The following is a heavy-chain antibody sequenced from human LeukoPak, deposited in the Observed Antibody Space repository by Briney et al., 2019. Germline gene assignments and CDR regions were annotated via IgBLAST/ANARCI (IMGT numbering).Heavy chain of an antibody. V-gene: IGHV3-30*18. CDR1: GFTFSSYG. Sequence: GGSLRLSCAASGFTFSSYGMHWVRQAPGKGLEWVAVISYDGSNKYYADSVKGRFTISRDNSKNTLYLQMNSLRAEDTAVYYCAKEASVDTAMVTDYWGQGTLVTVSS. D-gene: IGHD5-18*01. CDR2: ISYDGSNK. CDR3: AKEASVDTAMVTDY. J-gene: IGHJ4*02.